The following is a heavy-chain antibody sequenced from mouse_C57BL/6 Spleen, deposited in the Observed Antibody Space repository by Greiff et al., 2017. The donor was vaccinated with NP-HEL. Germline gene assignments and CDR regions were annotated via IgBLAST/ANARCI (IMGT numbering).Heavy chain of an antibody. J-gene: IGHJ3*01. Sequence: VQGVESGPGLVQPSQSLSITCTVSGFSLTSYGVHWVRQSPGKGLEWLGVIWRGGSTDYNAAFMSRLSITKDNSKSQVFFKMNSLQADDTAIYYCAKTHDYDSGFAYWGQGTLVTVSA. CDR1: GFSLTSYG. CDR3: AKTHDYDSGFAY. D-gene: IGHD2-4*01. V-gene: IGHV2-5*01. CDR2: IWRGGST.